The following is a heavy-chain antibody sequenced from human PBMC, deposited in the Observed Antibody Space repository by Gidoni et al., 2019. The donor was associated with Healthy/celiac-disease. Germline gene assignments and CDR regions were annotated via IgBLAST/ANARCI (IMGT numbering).Heavy chain of an antibody. CDR2: ISWNSGSI. Sequence: EVQLVESGGGLVQPGRSLRLSCAASGFTFDDYAMHWVRQATGKGLEWVSGISWNSGSIGYADSVKGRFTISRDNAKNSLYLQMNSLRAEDTALYYCAKDIFGEMATIEDWGQGTLVTVSS. J-gene: IGHJ4*02. D-gene: IGHD3-10*01. CDR3: AKDIFGEMATIED. CDR1: GFTFDDYA. V-gene: IGHV3-9*01.